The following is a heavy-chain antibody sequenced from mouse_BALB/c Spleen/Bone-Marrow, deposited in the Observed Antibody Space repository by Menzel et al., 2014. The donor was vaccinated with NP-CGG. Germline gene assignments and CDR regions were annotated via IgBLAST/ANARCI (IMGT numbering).Heavy chain of an antibody. CDR2: INSDGGST. J-gene: IGHJ1*01. D-gene: IGHD1-1*02. V-gene: IGHV5-2*01. CDR3: ARSPTMYWCFDV. Sequence: EVMLLESGGGLVQPGESLKLSSESNEYEFPSHDMPWVRKTPENRLELAPAINSDGGSTYYPDTMERRFIISRDNTKKPLYLQMSSVRSEDTALYYCARSPTMYWCFDVWGAGTTVTVSS. CDR1: EYEFPSHD.